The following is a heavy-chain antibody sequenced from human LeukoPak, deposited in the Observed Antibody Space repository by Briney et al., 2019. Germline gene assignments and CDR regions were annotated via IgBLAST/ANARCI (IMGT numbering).Heavy chain of an antibody. J-gene: IGHJ4*02. CDR1: GGSFSSYY. D-gene: IGHD3-22*01. CDR3: ARFDSSGYYYFDY. V-gene: IGHV4-59*12. Sequence: SETLSLTCAVYGGSFSSYYWSWIRQPPGKGLEWIGYIYYSGSTNYNPSLKSRVTISVDTSKNQFSLKLSSVTAADTAVYYCARFDSSGYYYFDYWGQGTLVTVSS. CDR2: IYYSGST.